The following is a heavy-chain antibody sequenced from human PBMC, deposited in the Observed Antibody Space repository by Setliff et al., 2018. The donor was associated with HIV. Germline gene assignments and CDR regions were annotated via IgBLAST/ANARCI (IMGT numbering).Heavy chain of an antibody. Sequence: ASVKVSCKASGYTFTDYYMHWVRQAPGKGLEWMGGFDPEDGETVYAQKFQGRVTMTEDTSTDTAYMELSSLRSEDTAVYYCARGMDYYDTSGYYQYYFDYWGQGTLVTVSS. CDR2: FDPEDGET. CDR1: GYTFTDYY. CDR3: ARGMDYYDTSGYYQYYFDY. J-gene: IGHJ4*02. D-gene: IGHD3-22*01. V-gene: IGHV1-24*01.